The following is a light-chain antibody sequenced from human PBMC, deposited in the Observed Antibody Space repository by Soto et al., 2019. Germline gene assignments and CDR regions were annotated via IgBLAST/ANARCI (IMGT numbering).Light chain of an antibody. CDR3: CSYAGAYTYV. CDR1: SSDIGAYNY. CDR2: DVN. Sequence: QSALTQSRSVSGSPGQSVTISCTGTSSDIGAYNYVSWYQQHPGKVPKLMLYDVNKRPSGVPNRFSGSKSGNTASLTISGIQAEDEADYYCCSYAGAYTYVFGSGTKLTVL. J-gene: IGLJ1*01. V-gene: IGLV2-11*01.